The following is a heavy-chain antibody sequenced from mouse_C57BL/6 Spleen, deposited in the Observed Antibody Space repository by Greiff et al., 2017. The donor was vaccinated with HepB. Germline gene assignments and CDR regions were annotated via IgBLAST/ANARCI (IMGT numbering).Heavy chain of an antibody. CDR3: ARLGDAGRYFDV. CDR2: IFPGSGST. CDR1: GYTFTDYY. D-gene: IGHD3-3*01. Sequence: VKLQESGPELVKPGASVKISCKASGYTFTDYYINWVKQRPGQGLEWIGWIFPGSGSTYYNEKFKGKATLTVGKSSSTAYMLLSSLTSEDSAVYFCARLGDAGRYFDVWGTGTTVTVSS. J-gene: IGHJ1*03. V-gene: IGHV1-75*01.